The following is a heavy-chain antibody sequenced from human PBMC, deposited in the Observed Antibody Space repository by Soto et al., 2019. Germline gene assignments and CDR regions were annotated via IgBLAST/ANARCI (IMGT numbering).Heavy chain of an antibody. CDR2: IYYSGST. CDR3: ASSSGWYYFDY. CDR1: GGLLRSRSYL. J-gene: IGHJ4*02. V-gene: IGHV4-39*01. Sequence: SEDPFPPCPVSGGLLRSRSYLWGWARQPPGKGLEWIGSIYYSGSTYYNPSLKSRVTISVDTSKNQFSLKLSSVTAADTAVYYCASSSGWYYFDYWGQGTLVTVSS. D-gene: IGHD6-19*01.